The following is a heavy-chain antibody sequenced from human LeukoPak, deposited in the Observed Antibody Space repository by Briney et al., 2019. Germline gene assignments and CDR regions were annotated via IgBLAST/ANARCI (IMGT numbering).Heavy chain of an antibody. Sequence: PSETLCLTCTVSGGSISSYYWSWIRQPPRKGLEWIGYIYYSGSTDYNPSLKSRVTISVDTSMNQFSLKLSSVTAADTAVYYCAKVHSSSKGHRFDYWGQGALVTVSS. V-gene: IGHV4-59*12. CDR3: AKVHSSSKGHRFDY. J-gene: IGHJ4*02. CDR1: GGSISSYY. CDR2: IYYSGST. D-gene: IGHD2-2*01.